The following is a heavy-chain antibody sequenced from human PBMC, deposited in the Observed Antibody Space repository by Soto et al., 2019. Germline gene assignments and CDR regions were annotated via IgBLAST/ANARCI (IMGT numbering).Heavy chain of an antibody. D-gene: IGHD3-3*01. Sequence: QVQLQQWGAGLLKPSETLSLTCAVYGGSFSGYYWSWIRQPPGKGLAWIGEINHSASTNYNPSLKSRVTISVDTSKIQFSRKLSSVPAADTAVYYCARGANGALEFWSGYSFDYWGQGPLVTASS. CDR3: ARGANGALEFWSGYSFDY. V-gene: IGHV4-34*01. CDR1: GGSFSGYY. J-gene: IGHJ4*02. CDR2: INHSAST.